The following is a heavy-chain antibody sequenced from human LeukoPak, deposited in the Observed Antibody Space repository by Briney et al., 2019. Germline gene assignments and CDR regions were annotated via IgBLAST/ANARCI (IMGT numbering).Heavy chain of an antibody. CDR1: GFTFSGYG. Sequence: GGSLRLSCVASGFTFSGYGMHWVRQAPGKGLVWVSRTNRDDSDTSYADSVKGRFTISRDKAKSTLYLQMNSLRVEDTAVYYCARSANYFDTSGQDYWGQGTLVTVSS. J-gene: IGHJ4*02. CDR2: TNRDDSDT. D-gene: IGHD3-22*01. CDR3: ARSANYFDTSGQDY. V-gene: IGHV3-74*01.